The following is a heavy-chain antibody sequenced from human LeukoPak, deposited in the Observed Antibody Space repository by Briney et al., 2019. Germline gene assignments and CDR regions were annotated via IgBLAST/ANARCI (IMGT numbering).Heavy chain of an antibody. Sequence: ASVKVSCKVSGYTLTELSMHWVRQAPGKGLEWVGGFDPEDGETIYAQKFQGRVTMTEDTSTDTAYMELSSLRSEDTAVYYCALRITMVRGVINWFDPWGQGTLVTVSS. CDR2: FDPEDGET. J-gene: IGHJ5*02. V-gene: IGHV1-24*01. CDR1: GYTLTELS. D-gene: IGHD3-10*01. CDR3: ALRITMVRGVINWFDP.